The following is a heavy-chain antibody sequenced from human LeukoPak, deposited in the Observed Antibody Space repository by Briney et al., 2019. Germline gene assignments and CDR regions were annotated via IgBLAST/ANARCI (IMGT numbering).Heavy chain of an antibody. D-gene: IGHD4-23*01. J-gene: IGHJ4*02. V-gene: IGHV3-74*01. CDR3: ARDPYGSNSK. CDR1: EFTFSNYW. Sequence: GGSLRLSCAASEFTFSNYWMHWVRQAPGKGLAWVSRINSDGSTTNYADSVKGRFTISRDNAKNTLYLQMNSLRAEDTAVYYCARDPYGSNSKWGQGTLVTVSS. CDR2: INSDGSTT.